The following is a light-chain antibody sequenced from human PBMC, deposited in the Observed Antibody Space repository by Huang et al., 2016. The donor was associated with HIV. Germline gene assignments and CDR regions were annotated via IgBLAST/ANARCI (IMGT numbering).Light chain of an antibody. J-gene: IGKJ1*01. CDR2: KGS. V-gene: IGKV2-30*02. CDR3: MQGTHWPPT. Sequence: DVVMTQSPLSLPVTLGQPASISCRSSQSLVHSDGNTYLNWFQQRPGPSPRRIIYKGSNRDAGVPDRFSGSGSGTDFTLKISRVEAEDVGVYYCMQGTHWPPTCGQGTKVEIK. CDR1: QSLVHSDGNTY.